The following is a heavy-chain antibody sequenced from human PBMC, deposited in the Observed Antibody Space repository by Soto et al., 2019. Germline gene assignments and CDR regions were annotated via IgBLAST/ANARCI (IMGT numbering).Heavy chain of an antibody. CDR3: ARGGGGRYDFWSGYWFDP. CDR1: GVTFSSYA. V-gene: IGHV1-18*01. D-gene: IGHD3-3*01. CDR2: ISANIGTT. J-gene: IGHJ5*02. Sequence: GASVKVSCKASGVTFSSYAISWVRQAPGQGLEWMGGISANIGTTNYAQKFQGRVTMTTDTSTSTAYMELRSLRSDDTAVYYCARGGGGRYDFWSGYWFDPWGQGTLVTVSS.